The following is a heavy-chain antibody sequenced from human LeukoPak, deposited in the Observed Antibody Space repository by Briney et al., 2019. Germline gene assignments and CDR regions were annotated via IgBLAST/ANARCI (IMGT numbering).Heavy chain of an antibody. CDR2: IYTSGST. D-gene: IGHD6-13*01. CDR1: GGSISSYY. V-gene: IGHV4-4*09. J-gene: IGHJ6*03. Sequence: SETLSLTCTVSGGSISSYYWSWIRQPPGKGLEWIGYIYTSGSTNYNPSLKSRVTISVDTSKNQFSLKLSSVTAADTAVYYCARLSIAAAGVYYYYHMDVWGKGTTVTVSS. CDR3: ARLSIAAAGVYYYYHMDV.